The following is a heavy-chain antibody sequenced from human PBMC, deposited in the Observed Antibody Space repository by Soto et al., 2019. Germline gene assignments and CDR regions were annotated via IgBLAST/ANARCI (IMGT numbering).Heavy chain of an antibody. V-gene: IGHV1-18*01. CDR1: GYTFTSYR. D-gene: IGHD6-25*01. CDR3: ARESPTAAY. CDR2: FSAYNGNT. Sequence: QVKLVQSGAEVKKPGASVKVSCKASGYTFTSYRLSCVRQAPGQGLAWMGWFSAYNGNTNYAQKRQGRATMTTDTPTSTASMNLRSLRSDATGVYSCARESPTAAYWGQGTLVTVSS. J-gene: IGHJ4*02.